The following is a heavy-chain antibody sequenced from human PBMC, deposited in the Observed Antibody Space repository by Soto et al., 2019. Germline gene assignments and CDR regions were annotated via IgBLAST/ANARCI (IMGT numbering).Heavy chain of an antibody. V-gene: IGHV4-31*03. CDR3: ASGHDAYKVRY. Sequence: QVQLQESGPGLVKPSQTLSLTCTVSGGSISSGGTGSYWTWIRQLPGKGLEWIGYIYYTGNTYYNPSIKSXPTISIDPSENQFSLKLTSVTAADTAVYFCASGHDAYKVRYWGQGTLVTVSS. CDR2: IYYTGNT. D-gene: IGHD1-1*01. CDR1: GGSISSGGTGSY. J-gene: IGHJ4*02.